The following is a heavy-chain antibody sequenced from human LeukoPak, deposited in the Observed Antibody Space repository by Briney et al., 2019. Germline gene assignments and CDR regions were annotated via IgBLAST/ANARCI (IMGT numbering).Heavy chain of an antibody. Sequence: ASVKVSCKASGYTFTSYGISWVRQAPGQGPEWMGWISVYNGHTNYAQKFQGRVTMTTDTSTSIVYMELRSLRSDDTAVYYCAREREYYGSGSPGGIWGQGTMVTVSS. J-gene: IGHJ3*02. CDR3: AREREYYGSGSPGGI. CDR1: GYTFTSYG. CDR2: ISVYNGHT. V-gene: IGHV1-18*01. D-gene: IGHD3-10*01.